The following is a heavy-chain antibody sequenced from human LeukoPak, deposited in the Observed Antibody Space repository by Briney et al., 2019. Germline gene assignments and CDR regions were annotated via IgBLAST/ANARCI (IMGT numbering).Heavy chain of an antibody. J-gene: IGHJ4*02. CDR2: ISNDGSNK. CDR3: ARVWGGSYPRFDY. D-gene: IGHD1-26*01. CDR1: GFTFSSYA. V-gene: IGHV3-30-3*01. Sequence: PGGSLRLSCAASGFTFSSYAMLWVRQAPGKGLEWVAVISNDGSNKYYADSVKGRFTISRDNSKNTLYLQMNRLRAEDRAVYYCARVWGGSYPRFDYWGEGTLVTVPS.